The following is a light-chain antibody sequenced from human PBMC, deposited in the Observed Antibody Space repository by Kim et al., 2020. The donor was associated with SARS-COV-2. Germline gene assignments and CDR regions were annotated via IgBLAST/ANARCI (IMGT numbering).Light chain of an antibody. CDR2: DAS. V-gene: IGKV3D-15*01. Sequence: EIVMTQSPATLSVSPGERATLSCRASQSLSSNLAWYQQKPGQAPRLLIYDASTRATGVPARFSGSGAGTDFTLTINSLQPEDFAVYYCQQYNNWPRTFGQGTKVDIK. CDR1: QSLSSN. J-gene: IGKJ1*01. CDR3: QQYNNWPRT.